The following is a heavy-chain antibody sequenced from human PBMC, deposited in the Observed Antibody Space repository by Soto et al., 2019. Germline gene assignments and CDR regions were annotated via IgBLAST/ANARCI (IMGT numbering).Heavy chain of an antibody. CDR1: GYTFTSYA. Sequence: QVQLVQSGAEEKKPGASVKVSCKASGYTFTSYAMHWVRQAPGQRLELMGWINAGNGNTKYSQKFQGRVTITRDTSASTAYMELSSLRSEETAVYYCARSIVVVTALDYWGQGTLVTVSS. CDR3: ARSIVVVTALDY. J-gene: IGHJ4*02. V-gene: IGHV1-3*05. D-gene: IGHD2-21*02. CDR2: INAGNGNT.